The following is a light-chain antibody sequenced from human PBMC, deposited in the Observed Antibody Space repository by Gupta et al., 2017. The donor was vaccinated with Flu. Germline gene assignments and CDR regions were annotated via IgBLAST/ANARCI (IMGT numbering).Light chain of an antibody. CDR1: SSDVGGYNY. Sequence: GTSSDVGGYNYVSWYQHHPGEAPKLIIFEVDNRPSGISNRFSGSKSGNSASLTISGLQAEDEANYYCCSYGSTSTFLFGSGTNVIVL. CDR3: CSYGSTSTFL. V-gene: IGLV2-14*01. J-gene: IGLJ1*01. CDR2: EVD.